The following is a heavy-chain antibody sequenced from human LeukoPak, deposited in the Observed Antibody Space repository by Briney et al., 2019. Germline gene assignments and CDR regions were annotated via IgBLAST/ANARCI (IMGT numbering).Heavy chain of an antibody. J-gene: IGHJ5*02. CDR3: ARHGASRHWFDP. Sequence: SETLSLTCTVSGGSISIYYWSWIRQPPGKGLEWIGYIYYSGSTNYNPSLKSRVTISVDTSKNQFSLKLSSVTAADTAVYYCARHGASRHWFDPWGQGTLVTVSS. CDR1: GGSISIYY. V-gene: IGHV4-59*08. D-gene: IGHD3-16*01. CDR2: IYYSGST.